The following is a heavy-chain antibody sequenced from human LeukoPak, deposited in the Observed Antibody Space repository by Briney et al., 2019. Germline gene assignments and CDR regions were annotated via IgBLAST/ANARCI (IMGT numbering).Heavy chain of an antibody. V-gene: IGHV3-30*02. Sequence: GGSLRLSCAASGSSVSLYGMHWVRQAPGKGLEGVAFLRSDTNSEHYAVSVKGRFAISRDTSKDTLNLQMRSLRVEDTALYYCARGLRQAGLAPLEFWGQGTQVIVSS. D-gene: IGHD3-10*01. J-gene: IGHJ4*02. CDR3: ARGLRQAGLAPLEF. CDR2: LRSDTNSE. CDR1: GSSVSLYG.